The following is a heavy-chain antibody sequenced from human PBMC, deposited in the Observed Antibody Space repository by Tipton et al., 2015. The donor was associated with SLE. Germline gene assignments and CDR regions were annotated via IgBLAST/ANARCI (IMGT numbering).Heavy chain of an antibody. D-gene: IGHD3-10*02. CDR2: ISYDGSNK. Sequence: RSLRLSCAASGFTVSSNYMSWVRQAPGKGLEWVAVISYDGSNKYYADSVKGRFTISRDNSKNTLYLQMNSLRAEDTAVYYCAREKWSGSSFPDYWGQGTLVTVSS. J-gene: IGHJ4*02. CDR3: AREKWSGSSFPDY. V-gene: IGHV3-30*03. CDR1: GFTVSSNY.